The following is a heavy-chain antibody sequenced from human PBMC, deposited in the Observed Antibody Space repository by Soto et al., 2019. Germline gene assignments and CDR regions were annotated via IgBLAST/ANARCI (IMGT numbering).Heavy chain of an antibody. CDR1: GYTFTSYG. Sequence: ASVKVSCKASGYTFTSYGISWVRQAPGQGLEWMGWISAYNGNTNYAQKLQGRATMTTDTSTSTAYMELRSLRSDDTAVYYCARHQNDYGDYLPYYYYMDVWGKGTTVTVSS. CDR3: ARHQNDYGDYLPYYYYMDV. V-gene: IGHV1-18*01. CDR2: ISAYNGNT. D-gene: IGHD4-17*01. J-gene: IGHJ6*03.